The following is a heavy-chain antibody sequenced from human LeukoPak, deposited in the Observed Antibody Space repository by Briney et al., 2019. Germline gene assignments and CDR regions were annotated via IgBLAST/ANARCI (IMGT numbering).Heavy chain of an antibody. D-gene: IGHD2-15*01. CDR1: GYTFTGYY. V-gene: IGHV1-2*02. CDR2: INPNSGGT. CDR3: AIRKGFLVGFDP. J-gene: IGHJ5*02. Sequence: GASVKVSCKASGYTFTGYYMHWVRQAPGQGLEWMGWINPNSGGTNYAQKFQGRVAMTRDTSISTAYMELSRLRSDDTAVYYCAIRKGFLVGFDPWGQGTLVTVSS.